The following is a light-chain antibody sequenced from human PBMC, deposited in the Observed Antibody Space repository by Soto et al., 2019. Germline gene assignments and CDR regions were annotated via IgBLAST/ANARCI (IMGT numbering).Light chain of an antibody. J-gene: IGKJ4*01. CDR3: QQYNNWPLT. V-gene: IGKV3-15*01. Sequence: EIVMTQSRATLSVSPGERATLSCRASQSINNNLAWYQQKPGQGPRLLIYGASSRATGIPARFSGSGSGTGFTLTIRSLQSEDFAIYYCQQYNNWPLTFGGGTKVEIK. CDR1: QSINNN. CDR2: GAS.